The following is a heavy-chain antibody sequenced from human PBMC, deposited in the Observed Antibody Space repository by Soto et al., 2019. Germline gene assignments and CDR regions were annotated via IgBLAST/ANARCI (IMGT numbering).Heavy chain of an antibody. Sequence: QVQLVQSGAEVKKPGASVKVSCKASGYTFTSYAMHWVRQAPGQRLEWMGWINAGNGNTKYSQKFHGRVTITRDTSASTAYMELSSLRSEDTAVYYCAREASSSLIGDYWGQGTLVTVSS. CDR2: INAGNGNT. D-gene: IGHD6-13*01. CDR1: GYTFTSYA. CDR3: AREASSSLIGDY. J-gene: IGHJ4*02. V-gene: IGHV1-3*01.